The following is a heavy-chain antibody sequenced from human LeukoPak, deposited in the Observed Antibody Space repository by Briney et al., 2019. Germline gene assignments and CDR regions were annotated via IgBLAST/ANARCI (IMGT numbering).Heavy chain of an antibody. D-gene: IGHD6-6*01. V-gene: IGHV4-59*08. Sequence: PSETLSLTRTVPGGSIRSYFWSWIRQPPGKGLEWIGYVYYSGSTNYNPSLKSRVTISVDTSKKQFSLKLSSVPAADTAVYYCARRPDGTSHFDYWGQGTLVTVSS. CDR3: ARRPDGTSHFDY. CDR2: VYYSGST. CDR1: GGSIRSYF. J-gene: IGHJ4*02.